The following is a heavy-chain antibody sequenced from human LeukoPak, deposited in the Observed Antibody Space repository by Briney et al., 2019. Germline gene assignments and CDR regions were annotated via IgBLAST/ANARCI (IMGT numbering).Heavy chain of an antibody. Sequence: ASVKVSCKASGYTFTSYYMHWVRQAPGQGLEWMGIINPSGGSTSYAQKFQGRVTMTRDMSTSTVYMELSSLRSEDTAVYYCASTLEMYYDILTGYYTTGAFDIWGQGTMVTVSS. V-gene: IGHV1-46*01. J-gene: IGHJ3*02. CDR3: ASTLEMYYDILTGYYTTGAFDI. CDR1: GYTFTSYY. CDR2: INPSGGST. D-gene: IGHD3-9*01.